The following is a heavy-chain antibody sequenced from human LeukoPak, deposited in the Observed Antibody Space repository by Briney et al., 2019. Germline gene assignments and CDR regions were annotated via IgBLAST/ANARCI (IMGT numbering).Heavy chain of an antibody. CDR1: SRSA. J-gene: IGHJ6*01. Sequence: GGSLRLSCPAFSRSAILWVRQAPGTGLEWGSAISVSGQTSYHANSVEGRFTFSRENSNTLYLQRNRLREDHTAIYYCARSQRLSGFPCYIWG. V-gene: IGHV3-23*01. D-gene: IGHD3-22*01. CDR2: ISVSGQTS. CDR3: ARSQRLSGFPCYI.